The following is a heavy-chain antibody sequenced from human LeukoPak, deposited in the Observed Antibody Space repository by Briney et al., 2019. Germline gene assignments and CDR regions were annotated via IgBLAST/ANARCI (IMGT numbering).Heavy chain of an antibody. Sequence: ASVKVSCKASGYTFTSYAIGWVRQAPGQGLEWMGGIIPIFGTANYAQKFQGRVTITADESTSTAYMELSNLRSEDTAVYYCARGRIITYYYDSSGYYYEASFDYWGQGTLVTVSS. CDR1: GYTFTSYA. CDR3: ARGRIITYYYDSSGYYYEASFDY. CDR2: IIPIFGTA. V-gene: IGHV1-69*13. D-gene: IGHD3-22*01. J-gene: IGHJ4*02.